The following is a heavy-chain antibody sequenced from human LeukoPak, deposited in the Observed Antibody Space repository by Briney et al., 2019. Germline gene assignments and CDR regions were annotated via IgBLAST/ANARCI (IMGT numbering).Heavy chain of an antibody. D-gene: IGHD3-22*01. Sequence: ASVKVSCKASGYTFTSYYMHWVRQTPGQGLEWMGIINPSGGSTSYAQKFQGRVTMTRDTSTSTVYMELSSLRSEDTAVYYCARATDYYDSSGYPHFGYWGQGTVVTVSS. CDR2: INPSGGST. CDR3: ARATDYYDSSGYPHFGY. CDR1: GYTFTSYY. V-gene: IGHV1-46*01. J-gene: IGHJ4*02.